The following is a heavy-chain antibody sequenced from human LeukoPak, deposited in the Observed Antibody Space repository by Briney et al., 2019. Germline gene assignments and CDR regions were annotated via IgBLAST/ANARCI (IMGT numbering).Heavy chain of an antibody. Sequence: SVKVSCKASGGTFSSYAIGWVRQAPGQGLEWMGGIIPIFGTANYAQKFQGRVTITTDESTSIAYMELSSLRSEDTAVYYCARDAAGSYPLDYWGQGTLVTVSS. CDR1: GGTFSSYA. CDR3: ARDAAGSYPLDY. V-gene: IGHV1-69*05. D-gene: IGHD1-26*01. J-gene: IGHJ4*02. CDR2: IIPIFGTA.